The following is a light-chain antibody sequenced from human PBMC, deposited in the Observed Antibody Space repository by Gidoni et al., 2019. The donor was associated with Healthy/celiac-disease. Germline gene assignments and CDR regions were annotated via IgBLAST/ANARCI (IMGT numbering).Light chain of an antibody. Sequence: EIVLTQSPGTLSLSPGERATLSCRASQRVSSSYLAWYQQTPGQAPRLLIYGASSRATGIPDRFSGSGSGTDFTLTISRLEPEDFAVYYCQQYGSSPDTFXXXTRLEIK. V-gene: IGKV3-20*01. J-gene: IGKJ5*01. CDR1: QRVSSSY. CDR2: GAS. CDR3: QQYGSSPDT.